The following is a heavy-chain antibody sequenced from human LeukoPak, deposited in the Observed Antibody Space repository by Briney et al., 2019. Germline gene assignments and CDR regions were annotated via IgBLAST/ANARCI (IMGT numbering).Heavy chain of an antibody. V-gene: IGHV3-23*01. Sequence: GGSLRLSCAASGFTFSSYAMSWVRQAPGKGLEWVSAISGSGGSTYYADSVKGRFTISRDNSKNTLYLQMNSLRAEDTAVYYCAKGGLFLWFGEMDYWGQGTLVTVSS. CDR2: ISGSGGST. D-gene: IGHD3-10*01. J-gene: IGHJ4*02. CDR1: GFTFSSYA. CDR3: AKGGLFLWFGEMDY.